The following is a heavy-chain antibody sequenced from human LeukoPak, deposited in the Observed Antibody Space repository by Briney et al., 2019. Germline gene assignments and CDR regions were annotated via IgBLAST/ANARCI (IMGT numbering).Heavy chain of an antibody. J-gene: IGHJ4*02. Sequence: PGGSLRLSCAASGFIFSNYDMSWVRQAPGKGLEWVAVISYDGSNKYYADSVKGRFTISRDNSKNTLYLQMNSLRAEDTAVYYCAKDLAGGADYWGQGTLVTVSS. CDR1: GFIFSNYD. CDR3: AKDLAGGADY. V-gene: IGHV3-30*18. D-gene: IGHD6-19*01. CDR2: ISYDGSNK.